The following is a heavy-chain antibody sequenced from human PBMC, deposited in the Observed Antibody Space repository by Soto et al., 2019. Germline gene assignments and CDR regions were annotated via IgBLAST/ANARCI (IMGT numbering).Heavy chain of an antibody. D-gene: IGHD1-26*01. CDR2: ISWNSGVI. Sequence: EVKLVESGGGLVQPGRSLRLSCATSGFIFDDYAMHWVRQAPGKGLEWVSGISWNSGVINYADSVKGRFTTSRDNAKNSLYLQLSSLSSAVTATYFCAKDTSGAEVGIMDVWGKGTTVIVSS. V-gene: IGHV3-9*01. CDR3: AKDTSGAEVGIMDV. J-gene: IGHJ6*03. CDR1: GFIFDDYA.